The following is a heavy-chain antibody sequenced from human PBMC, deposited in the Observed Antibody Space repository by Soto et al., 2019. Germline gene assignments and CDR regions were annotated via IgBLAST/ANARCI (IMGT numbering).Heavy chain of an antibody. CDR2: ISGSGDDT. Sequence: QLLESGGGFVQPGGSLRLSCVASGFTFSNFAMAWVRQAPGEGLEWVSAISGSGDDTFYADSMKGRFTISRDNSKDTLYLQINSLRAEVTAVYYCANPIPKTGTTFGFWGQGTLVTVSS. CDR1: GFTFSNFA. CDR3: ANPIPKTGTTFGF. D-gene: IGHD1-1*01. J-gene: IGHJ4*02. V-gene: IGHV3-23*01.